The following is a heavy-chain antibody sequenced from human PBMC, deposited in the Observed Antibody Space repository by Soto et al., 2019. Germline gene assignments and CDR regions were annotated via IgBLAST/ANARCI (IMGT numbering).Heavy chain of an antibody. CDR1: GGSISSSSYY. CDR2: IYYSGST. D-gene: IGHD3-10*01. CDR3: ARTMVRGESWFDP. V-gene: IGHV4-39*01. Sequence: SETLSLTCTVSGGSISSSSYYWGWIRQPPGKGLEWIGSIYYSGSTYYNPSLKSRVTISVDTSKNQFSLKLSSVTAADTAVYYCARTMVRGESWFDPWGQGTLVTVSS. J-gene: IGHJ5*02.